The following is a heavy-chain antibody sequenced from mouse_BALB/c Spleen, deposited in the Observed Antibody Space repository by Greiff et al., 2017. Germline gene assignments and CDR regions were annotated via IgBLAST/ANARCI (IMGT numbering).Heavy chain of an antibody. V-gene: IGHV1-80*01. D-gene: IGHD2-4*01. J-gene: IGHJ3*01. CDR2: IYPGDGDT. CDR1: GYAFSSYW. CDR3: ARSYDYATWFAY. Sequence: VQLQQSGAELVRPGSSVKISCKASGYAFSSYWMNWVKQRPGQGLEWIGQIYPGDGDTNYNGKFKGKATLTADKSSSTAYMQLSSLTSEDSAVYFCARSYDYATWFAYWGQGTLVTVSA.